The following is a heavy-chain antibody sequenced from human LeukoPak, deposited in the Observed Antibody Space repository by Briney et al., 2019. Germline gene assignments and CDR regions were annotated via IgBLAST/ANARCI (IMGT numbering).Heavy chain of an antibody. Sequence: GGSLRLSCAASGFTFSGSPILWVRQASGKGLEWVGRIRSKADNYATAYAASVQGRYIISRDDSKNTAYLQLNSLKTEDTAVYYCTQSNYWGQGALVTVSS. V-gene: IGHV3-73*01. CDR3: TQSNY. J-gene: IGHJ4*02. CDR2: IRSKADNYAT. CDR1: GFTFSGSP.